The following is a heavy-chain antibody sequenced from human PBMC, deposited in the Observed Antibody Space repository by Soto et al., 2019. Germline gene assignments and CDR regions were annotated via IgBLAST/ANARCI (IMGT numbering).Heavy chain of an antibody. Sequence: GGCLRLSCVTCRFDLGSYEMTWIRQAPGKGLEWVSHISSQSIYTNYAASVKGRFTISRDNAKNSLYLQMTSLRADDTAVYYCARELDVAARPGSQRLDHWGQGTLVTV. CDR3: ARELDVAARPGSQRLDH. CDR1: RFDLGSYE. D-gene: IGHD2-15*01. J-gene: IGHJ4*02. V-gene: IGHV3-11*06. CDR2: ISSQSIYT.